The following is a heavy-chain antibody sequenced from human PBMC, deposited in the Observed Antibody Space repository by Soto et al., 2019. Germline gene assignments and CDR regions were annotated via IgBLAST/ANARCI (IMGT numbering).Heavy chain of an antibody. V-gene: IGHV4-34*01. D-gene: IGHD2-21*01. CDR2: INHSGNT. CDR1: GASLSDNY. CDR3: ARGRGEFDA. Sequence: PSETLSLTCAVYGASLSDNYXXXLRKPPGKGLEWIGEINHSGNTNXXXXLRSRVTISIDTSKNQLSLNLRSLSAAYTAVYYCARGRGEFDAGXQGTPVTVSS. J-gene: IGHJ5*02.